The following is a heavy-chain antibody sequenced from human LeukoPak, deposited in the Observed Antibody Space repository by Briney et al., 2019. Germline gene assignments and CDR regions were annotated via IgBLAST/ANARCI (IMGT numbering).Heavy chain of an antibody. J-gene: IGHJ4*02. Sequence: ASVKVSCKASGYTFTSYGISWVRQAPGQGLEWMGWISAYNGNTNYAQKLQGRVTMTTDTSTSTAYMELRSLRSDDTAVYYCARDRRTVGATPFDYWGQGTLVTVSS. D-gene: IGHD1-26*01. V-gene: IGHV1-18*01. CDR1: GYTFTSYG. CDR3: ARDRRTVGATPFDY. CDR2: ISAYNGNT.